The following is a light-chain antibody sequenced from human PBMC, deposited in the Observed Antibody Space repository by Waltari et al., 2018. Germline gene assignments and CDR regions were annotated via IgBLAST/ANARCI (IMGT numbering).Light chain of an antibody. V-gene: IGKV1-33*01. J-gene: IGKJ3*01. CDR3: QQYDNLPPLFT. CDR1: QDISNY. CDR2: DAS. Sequence: DIQMTQSPSSLSASVGDRVTITCQASQDISNYLNWYQQKPGKAPKLLIYDASNLETVVPSRFSGSGSGTDFTFTISSLQPEDIATYYCQQYDNLPPLFTFGPGTKVDIK.